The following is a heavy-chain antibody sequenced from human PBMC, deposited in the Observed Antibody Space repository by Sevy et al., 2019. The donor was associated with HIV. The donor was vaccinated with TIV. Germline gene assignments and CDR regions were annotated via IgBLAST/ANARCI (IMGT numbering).Heavy chain of an antibody. J-gene: IGHJ3*02. V-gene: IGHV3-48*02. CDR1: GFNFSTSS. D-gene: IGHD3-22*01. CDR2: ISSSSATI. CDR3: ARNYYDSSGYYFGGNPFDI. Sequence: GGSLRLSCAASGFNFSTSSMNWLRQAPGGGLEWLSYISSSSATIYYTHSVKGRFTISRDNAKNSLYLQMTTLRDEDTAVYYCARNYYDSSGYYFGGNPFDIWGQGTMVTVSS.